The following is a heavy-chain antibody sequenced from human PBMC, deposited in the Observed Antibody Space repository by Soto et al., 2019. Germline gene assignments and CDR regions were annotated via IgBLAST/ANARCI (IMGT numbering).Heavy chain of an antibody. J-gene: IGHJ4*02. CDR2: IWYDGSNK. V-gene: IGHV3-33*01. Sequence: GGSLRLSCAASGFTLSSYGMHWVRQAPGKGLEWVAVIWYDGSNKYYADSVKGRFTISRDNSKNTLYLQMNSLRAEDTAVYYCAREGRYYYGSGSPLTYFDYWGQGTLVTV. D-gene: IGHD3-10*01. CDR1: GFTLSSYG. CDR3: AREGRYYYGSGSPLTYFDY.